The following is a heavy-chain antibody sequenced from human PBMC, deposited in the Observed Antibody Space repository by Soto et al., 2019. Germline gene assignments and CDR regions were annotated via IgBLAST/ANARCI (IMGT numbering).Heavy chain of an antibody. CDR2: IKSKTDDGTT. D-gene: IGHD4-17*01. Sequence: PGGSLRLSCAASGFSFSNAWMSWVRQAPGKGLEWVGCIKSKTDDGTTDYAAPVKGRFTISRDDSKNTLYLQVNSLKTEDTAVYYCTTDHYGGPFDCWGQGTLVTVSS. CDR1: GFSFSNAW. J-gene: IGHJ4*02. V-gene: IGHV3-15*01. CDR3: TTDHYGGPFDC.